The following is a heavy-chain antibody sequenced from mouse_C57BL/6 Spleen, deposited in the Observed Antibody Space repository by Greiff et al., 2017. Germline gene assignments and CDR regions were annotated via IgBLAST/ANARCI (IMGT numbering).Heavy chain of an antibody. CDR1: GYAFSSYW. V-gene: IGHV1-80*01. CDR3: ARYYYGSSYNYYAMDY. Sequence: VMLVESGAELVKPGASVKISCKASGYAFSSYWMNWVKQRPGKGLEWIGQIYPGDGDTNYNGKFKGKATLTADKSSSTAYMQLSSLTSEDSAVYFCARYYYGSSYNYYAMDYWGQGTSVTVSS. J-gene: IGHJ4*01. D-gene: IGHD1-1*01. CDR2: IYPGDGDT.